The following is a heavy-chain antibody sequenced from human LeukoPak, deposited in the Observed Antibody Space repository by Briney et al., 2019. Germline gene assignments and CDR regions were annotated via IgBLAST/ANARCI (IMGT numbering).Heavy chain of an antibody. V-gene: IGHV3-23*01. CDR2: IHIGGSA. Sequence: GGSLRLSCAASGFTFSSYAMSWVRQAPGKGLEWVSTIHIGGSAYYADSVKGRFTISRDNSKNTVYLQMNTLRAEDTAVYYCARSWAIVGATNGAFDIWGQGTMVTVSS. CDR1: GFTFSSYA. J-gene: IGHJ3*02. CDR3: ARSWAIVGATNGAFDI. D-gene: IGHD1-26*01.